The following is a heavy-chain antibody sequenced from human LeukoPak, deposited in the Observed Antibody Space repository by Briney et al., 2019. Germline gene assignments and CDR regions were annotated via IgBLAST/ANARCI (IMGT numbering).Heavy chain of an antibody. V-gene: IGHV3-33*01. CDR2: IWYDGNNK. Sequence: GRSLRLSCAASGFTFSSFGMHWVRQAPGKGQEWVAVIWYDGNNKYYADSVKGRFTISRGNSKNTLYLQMNSLRAEDTAVYYCARAFTSTGYYYVEYWGQGTLVTVSS. CDR3: ARAFTSTGYYYVEY. D-gene: IGHD3-22*01. CDR1: GFTFSSFG. J-gene: IGHJ4*02.